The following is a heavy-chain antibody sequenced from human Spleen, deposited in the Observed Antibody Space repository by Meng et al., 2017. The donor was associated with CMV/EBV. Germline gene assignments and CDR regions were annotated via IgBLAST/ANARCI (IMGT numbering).Heavy chain of an antibody. V-gene: IGHV3-74*01. CDR3: AKDRLANYYYFGLDV. Sequence: GESLKISCAASGFTFSTYWMHWVRQAPGKGLVWVSRINSDGSSTSYADSVKGRFTISRDNAKKSLYLQMNSLRDEDVALYFCAKDRLANYYYFGLDVWGQGATVTVSS. CDR2: INSDGSST. CDR1: GFTFSTYW. D-gene: IGHD5-12*01. J-gene: IGHJ6*01.